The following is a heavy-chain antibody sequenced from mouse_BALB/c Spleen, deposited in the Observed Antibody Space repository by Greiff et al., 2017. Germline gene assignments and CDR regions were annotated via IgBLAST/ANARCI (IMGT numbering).Heavy chain of an antibody. D-gene: IGHD4-1*01. CDR3: ATWDGFAY. CDR2: IDPENGNT. Sequence: VQLQQSGAELVKPGASVKLSCTASGFNIKDYYMHWVKQRPEQGLEWIGWIDPENGNTIYDPKFQGKASITADTSSNTAYLQLSSLTSEDTAVYYCATWDGFAYWGQGTLVTVSA. J-gene: IGHJ3*01. CDR1: GFNIKDYY. V-gene: IGHV14-1*02.